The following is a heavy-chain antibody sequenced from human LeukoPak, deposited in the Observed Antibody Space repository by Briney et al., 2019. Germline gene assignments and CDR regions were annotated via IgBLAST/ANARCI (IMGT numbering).Heavy chain of an antibody. D-gene: IGHD4-17*01. CDR1: GFTFSNYG. CDR2: ISYDGSNK. CDR3: ARDRTVTTSWFDP. V-gene: IGHV3-30*03. Sequence: GGSLRLSCAASGFTFSNYGMHWVRQAPGKGLEWVAVISYDGSNKYYADSVKGRFTISRDNSKNTLYLQMNSPRPEDTAVYFCARDRTVTTSWFDPWGQGTLVTVSS. J-gene: IGHJ5*02.